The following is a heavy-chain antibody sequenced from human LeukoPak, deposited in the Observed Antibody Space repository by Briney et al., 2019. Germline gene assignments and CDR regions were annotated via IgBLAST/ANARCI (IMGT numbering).Heavy chain of an antibody. V-gene: IGHV4-39*07. D-gene: IGHD6-13*01. CDR2: IYYRGST. CDR3: ARGQHGAAAGTWYFDY. Sequence: SETLSLTCTVSGGSISSSSYYWGWIRQPPGKGLEWIGSIYYRGSTYYNPSLKSRVTMSVDTSKNQFSLKLSSVTAADTAVYYCARGQHGAAAGTWYFDYWGQGTLVTVSS. J-gene: IGHJ4*02. CDR1: GGSISSSSYY.